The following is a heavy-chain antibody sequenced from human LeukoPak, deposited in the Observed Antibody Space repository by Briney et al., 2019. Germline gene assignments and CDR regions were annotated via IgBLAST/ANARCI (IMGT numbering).Heavy chain of an antibody. Sequence: GGSLRLSCAASGFTFTTNWMTWVRQAPGKGLEWVATINQDGSEKYYVDSVKGRFTISRDNAKNSLFLQMNSLRAEDTAVYYCARDRITDFWSGYYTNYFDYWGQGTLVTVSS. CDR3: ARDRITDFWSGYYTNYFDY. V-gene: IGHV3-7*01. J-gene: IGHJ4*02. CDR1: GFTFTTNW. CDR2: INQDGSEK. D-gene: IGHD3-3*01.